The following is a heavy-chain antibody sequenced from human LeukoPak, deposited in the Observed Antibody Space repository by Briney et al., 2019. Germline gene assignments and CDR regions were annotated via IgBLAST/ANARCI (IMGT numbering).Heavy chain of an antibody. CDR3: SRGRGTAMVRE. V-gene: IGHV4-59*01. CDR1: GGSISSYY. J-gene: IGHJ3*01. Sequence: SETLSLTCTVSGGSISSYYWSWIRQPPGKGLEWIGYIYYSGSTNYNPSLKSRVTISVATSKNQFSLTLISDPTAGTAVFYSSRGRGTAMVREWGQGTLVTVSS. CDR2: IYYSGST. D-gene: IGHD5-18*01.